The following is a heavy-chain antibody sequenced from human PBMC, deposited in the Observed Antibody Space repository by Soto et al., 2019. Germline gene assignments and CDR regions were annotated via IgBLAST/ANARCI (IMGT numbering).Heavy chain of an antibody. Sequence: PWGSLRLSCTASGFTFSNYAMSWVRQAPGKGLEWVSTFSSGGGGTYYADSVKGRFTISRDNSKNTLSLQMNSLRAEDTAVYYCARDRPYSSSYIDYWGQGTLVTVSS. J-gene: IGHJ4*02. CDR1: GFTFSNYA. D-gene: IGHD6-13*01. CDR2: FSSGGGGT. CDR3: ARDRPYSSSYIDY. V-gene: IGHV3-23*01.